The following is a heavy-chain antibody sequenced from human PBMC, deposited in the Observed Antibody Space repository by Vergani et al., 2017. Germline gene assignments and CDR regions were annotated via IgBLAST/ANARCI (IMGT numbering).Heavy chain of an antibody. CDR3: ARELVVPAAIPQSDDAFDI. CDR2: IYSGGST. CDR1: GFTVSSNY. Sequence: EVQLVESGGGLVQPGGSLRLSCAASGFTVSSNYMSWVRQAPGKGLEWVSVIYSGGSTYYADSVKGRFTISRDNSKITLYLQMNSLRAEDTAVYYCARELVVPAAIPQSDDAFDIWGQGTMVTVSS. J-gene: IGHJ3*02. D-gene: IGHD2-2*01. V-gene: IGHV3-66*02.